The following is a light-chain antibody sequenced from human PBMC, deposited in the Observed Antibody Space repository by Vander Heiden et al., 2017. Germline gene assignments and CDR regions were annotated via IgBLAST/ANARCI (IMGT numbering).Light chain of an antibody. J-gene: IGKJ5*01. CDR3: QQYDNPAIT. Sequence: DIQMTQSPSSLSASVVDRVTITFQASQDISNYLNWYQQKPGKAPKLLIYDASNLETGVPSRFSGSGSGTDFTFTISSLQPEDIATYYCQQYDNPAITFGQGTRLEIK. V-gene: IGKV1-33*01. CDR1: QDISNY. CDR2: DAS.